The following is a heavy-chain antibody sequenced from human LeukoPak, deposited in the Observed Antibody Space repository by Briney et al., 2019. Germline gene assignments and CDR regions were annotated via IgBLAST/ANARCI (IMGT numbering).Heavy chain of an antibody. Sequence: GASVKVSCEASGYTSTSYDMNWVRQATGQGLEWLGWMNPNSGNTGYAQNFQGRVTMTMNTSITTAYMELSSLRSEDTAVYYCARALSWTTESYYYMDVWGKGTTVTVSS. V-gene: IGHV1-8*01. D-gene: IGHD3/OR15-3a*01. CDR2: MNPNSGNT. CDR1: GYTSTSYD. CDR3: ARALSWTTESYYYMDV. J-gene: IGHJ6*03.